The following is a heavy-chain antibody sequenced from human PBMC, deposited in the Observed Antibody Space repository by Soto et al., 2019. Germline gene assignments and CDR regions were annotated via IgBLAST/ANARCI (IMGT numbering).Heavy chain of an antibody. CDR2: ISSSSSYI. Sequence: GGSLRLSCAASGFTFSSYSMNWVRQAPGKGLEWVSSISSSSSYIYYADSVKGRFTISRDNAKNSLYLQMNSLRAEDTAVYYCARDREGVGGYDDAFDIWGQGTMVTVSS. CDR3: ARDREGVGGYDDAFDI. V-gene: IGHV3-21*01. J-gene: IGHJ3*02. D-gene: IGHD5-12*01. CDR1: GFTFSSYS.